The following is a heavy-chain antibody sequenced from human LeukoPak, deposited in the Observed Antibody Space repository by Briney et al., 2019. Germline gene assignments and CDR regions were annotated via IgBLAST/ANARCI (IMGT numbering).Heavy chain of an antibody. V-gene: IGHV1-69*05. D-gene: IGHD2-15*01. J-gene: IGHJ4*02. CDR3: TRDDCSGGSCYFDY. Sequence: ASVKVSCKASGGTFSSYAIRWVRQAPGQGLEWMGGIIPIFGTANYAQKFQGRVTITTDESTSIAYMELSSLRSEDTAVYYCTRDDCSGGSCYFDYWGQGTLVTVSS. CDR1: GGTFSSYA. CDR2: IIPIFGTA.